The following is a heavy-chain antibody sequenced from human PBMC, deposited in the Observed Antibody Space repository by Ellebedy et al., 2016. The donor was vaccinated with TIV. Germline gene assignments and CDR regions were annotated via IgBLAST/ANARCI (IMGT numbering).Heavy chain of an antibody. CDR3: ARDLIAVAGHGWYFDL. V-gene: IGHV4-59*01. CDR1: GGSISSYY. D-gene: IGHD6-19*01. CDR2: IYYSGST. Sequence: MPSETLSLTCTVSGGSISSYYWSWIRQPPGKGLEWIGYIYYSGSTNYNPSLKSRVTISVDTSKNQFSLKLSSVTAADTAVYYCARDLIAVAGHGWYFDLWGRGTLVTVSS. J-gene: IGHJ2*01.